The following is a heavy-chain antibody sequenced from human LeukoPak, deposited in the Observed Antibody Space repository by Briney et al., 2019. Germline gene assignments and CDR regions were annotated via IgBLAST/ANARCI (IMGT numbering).Heavy chain of an antibody. V-gene: IGHV1-46*04. CDR3: ARDRSSSWSNYYYYMDV. D-gene: IGHD6-13*01. CDR2: INPSGGST. Sequence: ASVKVSCKASRDTFTSYYMHWVRQAPGQGLEWMGIINPSGGSTSYAQKLQGRVTMTRDTSTSTVYMELSSLRSEDTAVYYCARDRSSSWSNYYYYMDVWGKGTTVTVSS. J-gene: IGHJ6*03. CDR1: RDTFTSYY.